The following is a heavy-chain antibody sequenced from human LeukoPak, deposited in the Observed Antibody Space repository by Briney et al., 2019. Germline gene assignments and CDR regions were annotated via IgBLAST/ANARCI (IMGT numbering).Heavy chain of an antibody. CDR3: AKGDTYYYDSSGYFG. CDR1: GFTFSRYD. J-gene: IGHJ4*02. V-gene: IGHV3-23*01. D-gene: IGHD3-22*01. CDR2: ISGSGGSK. Sequence: GXSLRLSCAASGFTFSRYDMRWVRQAPGKGLEWVSDISGSGGSKYYADSVKGRFNIYRENNKNSLYLEMNSLRAEDTAVYYCAKGDTYYYDSSGYFGWGQGTLVTVSS.